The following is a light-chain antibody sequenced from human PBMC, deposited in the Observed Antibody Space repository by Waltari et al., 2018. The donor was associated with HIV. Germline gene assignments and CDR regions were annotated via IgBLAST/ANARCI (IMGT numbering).Light chain of an antibody. Sequence: QSALTQPASVPGSPRQSITIPCTGPSSAVGVYNLFPRDRQHPGKAHNLMIYGVSQLPIGVSNRVSGSKSRKTASLTISGLQAEHEAEYYCCAYAGSTTYVMFGGGTKLTVL. CDR1: SSAVGVYNL. CDR3: CAYAGSTTYVM. J-gene: IGLJ3*02. CDR2: GVS. V-gene: IGLV2-23*02.